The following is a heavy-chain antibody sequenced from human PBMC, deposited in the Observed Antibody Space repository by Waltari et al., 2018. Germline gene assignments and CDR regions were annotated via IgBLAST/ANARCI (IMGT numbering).Heavy chain of an antibody. CDR3: ARDRPYYYGMDV. D-gene: IGHD6-6*01. Sequence: QLQLQESGPGLVKPSATLSLTCTVSGGSISSSSYYWGWTRQPPGKGLEWIGSIYYSGSTYYNPSLKSRVTISVDTSKNQFSLKLSSVTAADTAVYYCARDRPYYYGMDVWGQGTTVTVSS. V-gene: IGHV4-39*07. J-gene: IGHJ6*02. CDR1: GGSISSSSYY. CDR2: IYYSGST.